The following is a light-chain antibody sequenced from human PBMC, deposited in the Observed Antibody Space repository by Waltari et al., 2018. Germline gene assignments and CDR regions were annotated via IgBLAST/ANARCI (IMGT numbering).Light chain of an antibody. V-gene: IGLV2-23*01. CDR3: CSYAGRIPYV. CDR2: DGS. Sequence: QSALTQPASVSGSPGQSISISCTGSTSDVGAYYLVSWYQHRPGKAPKLIIYDGSERPSGVSNRCAGSKSSNTASLTISGLQVDDGADYSCCSYAGRIPYVFGTGTTVTVL. CDR1: TSDVGAYYL. J-gene: IGLJ1*01.